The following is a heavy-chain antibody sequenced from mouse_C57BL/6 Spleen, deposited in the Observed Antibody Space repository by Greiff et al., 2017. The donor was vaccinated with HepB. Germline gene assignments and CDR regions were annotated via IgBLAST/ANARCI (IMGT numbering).Heavy chain of an antibody. J-gene: IGHJ3*01. V-gene: IGHV5-17*01. Sequence: VQVVESGGGLVKPGGSLKLSCAASGFTFSDYGMHWVRQAPEKGLEWVAYISSGSSTIYYADTVKGRFTISRDNAKNTLFLQMTSLRSEDTAMYYCARPGDGYYPAWFAYWGQGTLVTVSA. CDR3: ARPGDGYYPAWFAY. D-gene: IGHD2-3*01. CDR1: GFTFSDYG. CDR2: ISSGSSTI.